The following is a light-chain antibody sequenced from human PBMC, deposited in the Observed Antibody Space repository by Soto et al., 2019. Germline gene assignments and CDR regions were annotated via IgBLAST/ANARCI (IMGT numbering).Light chain of an antibody. V-gene: IGKV3-15*01. Sequence: EVLMTQSPDILSVSPGDTAILSCRASQSVASALAWYQQRPGQPPRVIMYGASVRSTGLPDRFSGSGSGTEFTLTISSLQPDDFATYYCQHYKMYSPWTFGQGTKVDIK. CDR3: QHYKMYSPWT. CDR1: QSVASA. J-gene: IGKJ1*01. CDR2: GAS.